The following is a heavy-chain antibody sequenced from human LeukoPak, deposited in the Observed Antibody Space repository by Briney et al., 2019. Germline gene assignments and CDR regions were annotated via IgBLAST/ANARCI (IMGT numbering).Heavy chain of an antibody. CDR1: GGSISSSSYY. Sequence: SETLSLTCTVSGGSISSSSYYWGWIRQPPGKGLEWIGSTYYSGSTYYNPSLKSRVTISVDTSKNQFSLKLSSVTAADTAVYYCARGLSSGWLLSVDYWGQGTLVTVS. V-gene: IGHV4-39*07. J-gene: IGHJ4*02. CDR2: TYYSGST. CDR3: ARGLSSGWLLSVDY. D-gene: IGHD6-19*01.